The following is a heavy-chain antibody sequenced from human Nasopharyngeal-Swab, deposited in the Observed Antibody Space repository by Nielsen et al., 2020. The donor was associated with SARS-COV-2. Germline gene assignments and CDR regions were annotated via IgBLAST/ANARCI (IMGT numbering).Heavy chain of an antibody. CDR1: GFTFSSYG. CDR3: AKEDASKQLAED. V-gene: IGHV3-30*02. D-gene: IGHD6-13*01. Sequence: GSLRLSCAASGFTFSSYGMHWVRQAPGKGLEWVAVIWYDGSNKYYADSVKGRFTISRDNSKNTLYLQMNSLRAEDTAVYYCAKEDASKQLAEDWGQGTLVTVSS. CDR2: IWYDGSNK. J-gene: IGHJ4*02.